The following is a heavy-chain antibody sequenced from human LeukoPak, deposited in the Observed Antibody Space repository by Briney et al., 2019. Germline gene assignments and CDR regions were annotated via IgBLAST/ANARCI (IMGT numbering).Heavy chain of an antibody. Sequence: SVKVSCKASGGTFSSYAISWVRQAPGQGLEWMGGIIPTFGTANYAQKFQGRVTITADESTSTAYMELSSLRSEDTAVYYCAKDSDSGSYEFDYWGQGTLVTVSS. CDR2: IIPTFGTA. CDR3: AKDSDSGSYEFDY. J-gene: IGHJ4*02. V-gene: IGHV1-69*13. CDR1: GGTFSSYA. D-gene: IGHD1-26*01.